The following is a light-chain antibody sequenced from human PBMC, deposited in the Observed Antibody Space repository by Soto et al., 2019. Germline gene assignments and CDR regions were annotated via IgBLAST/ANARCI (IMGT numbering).Light chain of an antibody. J-gene: IGLJ3*02. CDR1: SGHSNYA. Sequence: QSVLTQSPSASASLGASVKLTCTLSSGHSNYAITWHQQQPEKGPRYLMKVNSDGSHSKGDGIPDRFSGSSSGAERHLTISSLQSEDEAEYYCQTWDTGIGVFGGGTKLTVL. V-gene: IGLV4-69*01. CDR2: VNSDGSH. CDR3: QTWDTGIGV.